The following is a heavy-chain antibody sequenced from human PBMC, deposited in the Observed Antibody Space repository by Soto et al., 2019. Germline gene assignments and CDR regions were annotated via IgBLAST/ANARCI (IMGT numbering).Heavy chain of an antibody. J-gene: IGHJ6*02. CDR3: ASWTPLRYSGSYLPYYYYGMDV. CDR2: INAGNGNT. Sequence: ASVKVSCKASGCTFTSYAMHWVRQAPGQRLEWMGWINAGNGNTKYSQKFQGRVTITRDTSASTAYMELSSLRSEDTAVYYCASWTPLRYSGSYLPYYYYGMDVWGQGTTVTVSS. D-gene: IGHD1-26*01. CDR1: GCTFTSYA. V-gene: IGHV1-3*01.